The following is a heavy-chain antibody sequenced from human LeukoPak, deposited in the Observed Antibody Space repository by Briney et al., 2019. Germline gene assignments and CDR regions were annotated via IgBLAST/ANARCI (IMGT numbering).Heavy chain of an antibody. Sequence: SETLSLTCTVSGGSISSSSYYWGWIRQPPGKGLEWIGSIYYSGSTNYNPSLKSRVTISVDTSKNQFSLKLSSVTAADTAVYYCARDLSRMGIAFDIWGQGTMVTVSS. J-gene: IGHJ3*02. CDR2: IYYSGST. CDR1: GGSISSSSYY. D-gene: IGHD3-3*02. V-gene: IGHV4-39*07. CDR3: ARDLSRMGIAFDI.